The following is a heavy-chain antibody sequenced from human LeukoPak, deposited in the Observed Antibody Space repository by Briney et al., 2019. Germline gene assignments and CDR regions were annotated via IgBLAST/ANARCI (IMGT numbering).Heavy chain of an antibody. CDR1: GGSFSGYY. Sequence: SETLSLTCAVYGGSFSGYYWSWIRQPPGKGLEWIGEINHSGSTNYNPSLKSRVTISVDTSKNQFSLKLSSVTAADTAVYYCARGKLRRKGGAFDIWGQGTMVAVSS. CDR3: ARGKLRRKGGAFDI. D-gene: IGHD4-17*01. CDR2: INHSGST. J-gene: IGHJ3*02. V-gene: IGHV4-34*01.